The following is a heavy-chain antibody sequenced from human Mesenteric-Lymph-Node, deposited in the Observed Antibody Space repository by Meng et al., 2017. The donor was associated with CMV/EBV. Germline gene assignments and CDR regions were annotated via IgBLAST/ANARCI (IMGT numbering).Heavy chain of an antibody. Sequence: SVKVSCKASGSPFTGYYTHWVRQAPGQGLEWMGGIIPIFGTANYAQKFQGRVTITTDESTSTAYMELSSLRSEDTAVYYCASNPYCSSTSCFGFHQPYYYYGMDVWGQGTTVTVSS. J-gene: IGHJ6*02. CDR3: ASNPYCSSTSCFGFHQPYYYYGMDV. CDR2: IIPIFGTA. D-gene: IGHD2-2*01. V-gene: IGHV1-69*05. CDR1: GSPFTGYY.